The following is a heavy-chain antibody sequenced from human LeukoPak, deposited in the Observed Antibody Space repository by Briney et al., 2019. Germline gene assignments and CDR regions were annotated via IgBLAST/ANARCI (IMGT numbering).Heavy chain of an antibody. J-gene: IGHJ3*02. V-gene: IGHV1-18*01. D-gene: IGHD3-22*01. CDR3: ARAIQPVYYYDSSGYYWQDAFDI. CDR1: GYTFTSYG. Sequence: ASVKVSCKASGYTFTSYGISWVRQAPGQGLEWMGWISAYNGNTNYAQKLQGRVTMTTDTSTSTAYMELRSLRSDDTAVYYCARAIQPVYYYDSSGYYWQDAFDIWGQGTMVTVSS. CDR2: ISAYNGNT.